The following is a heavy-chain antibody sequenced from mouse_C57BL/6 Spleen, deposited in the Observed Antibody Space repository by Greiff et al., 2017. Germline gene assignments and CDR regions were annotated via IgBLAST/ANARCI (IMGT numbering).Heavy chain of an antibody. CDR3: ASVYGSRPFAY. V-gene: IGHV1-52*01. D-gene: IGHD1-1*01. J-gene: IGHJ3*01. Sequence: QVQLQQPGAELVRPGSSVKLSCKASGYTFTSYWMHWVKQRPIQGLEWIGNIDPSDSETHYNQKFKDKATLTVDKSSSTAYMQLSSLTSEDSAVYYGASVYGSRPFAYWGQGTLVTVSA. CDR2: IDPSDSET. CDR1: GYTFTSYW.